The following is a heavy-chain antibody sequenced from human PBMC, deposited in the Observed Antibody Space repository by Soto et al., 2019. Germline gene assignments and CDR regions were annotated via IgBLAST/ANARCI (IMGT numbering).Heavy chain of an antibody. CDR2: TSYDGSNT. V-gene: IGHV3-30*03. CDR3: ARWGTTGGLDF. Sequence: QVQLVESGGGVVQPGTSLRLSCVGSGFIFRSYGIHWVRQAPGKGLEWVALTSYDGSNTYYEDSVKGRFTISRDNSRNTVDLQMDSLRLEDTALYYCARWGTTGGLDFWGQGPLVSVSS. CDR1: GFIFRSYG. D-gene: IGHD3-16*01. J-gene: IGHJ4*02.